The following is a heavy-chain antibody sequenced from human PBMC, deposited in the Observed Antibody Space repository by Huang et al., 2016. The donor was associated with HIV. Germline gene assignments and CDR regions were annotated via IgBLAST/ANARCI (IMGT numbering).Heavy chain of an antibody. CDR1: GGPFRNFA. CDR2: IIPSLGTA. J-gene: IGHJ4*02. CDR3: ATVDYYDTSGPQRGYFDN. Sequence: QVQLVQSGAEVKKPGSSVKVSCKASGGPFRNFAIGWVRHAPGQGLEWMGGIIPSLGTANYAQKFQVRVTSIADESTSTAYMELSSLRSEDTAVYYCATVDYYDTSGPQRGYFDNWGQGTLVTVSS. D-gene: IGHD3-22*01. V-gene: IGHV1-69*01.